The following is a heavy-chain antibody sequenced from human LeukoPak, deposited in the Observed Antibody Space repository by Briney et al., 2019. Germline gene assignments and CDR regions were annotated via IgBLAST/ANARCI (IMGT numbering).Heavy chain of an antibody. CDR3: ARAGGASDSSGWYVFDY. J-gene: IGHJ4*02. Sequence: ASVTVSCKASGYTFTGYYIHWVRQAPGQGREWMGWINPNSGGTNYAQMFQGWVTMTRDTSNSTAYMELGRLRSDDTAVYYCARAGGASDSSGWYVFDYWGQGTLVTVSS. CDR2: INPNSGGT. CDR1: GYTFTGYY. D-gene: IGHD6-19*01. V-gene: IGHV1-2*04.